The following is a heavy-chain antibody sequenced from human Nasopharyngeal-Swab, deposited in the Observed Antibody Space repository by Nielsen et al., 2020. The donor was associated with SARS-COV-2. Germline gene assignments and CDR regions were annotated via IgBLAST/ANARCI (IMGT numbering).Heavy chain of an antibody. CDR2: IYYSGST. D-gene: IGHD2-15*01. CDR3: ARESRGIVVVVAATYGYNWFDP. V-gene: IGHV4-39*07. CDR1: GGAISSSSYY. J-gene: IGHJ5*02. Sequence: SCTVSGGAISSSSYYGGWIRQPPGKGLEWIGSIYYSGSTYYNPSLKSRVTISVDTSKNQFSLKLSSVTAADTAVYYCARESRGIVVVVAATYGYNWFDPWGQGTLVTVSS.